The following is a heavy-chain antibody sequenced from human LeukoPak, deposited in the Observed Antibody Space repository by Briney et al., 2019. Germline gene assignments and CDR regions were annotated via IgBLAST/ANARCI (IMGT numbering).Heavy chain of an antibody. Sequence: SQTLSLTCTVSGGSISSGGYYWSWLRQHPGTGLEWIGYIYYSGSTYYNPSLKSRVTISVDTSKNQFSLKLSSVTAADTAVYYCARDSDYYGSGSYKLYYYGMDVWGQGTTVTVSS. CDR3: ARDSDYYGSGSYKLYYYGMDV. CDR1: GGSISSGGYY. J-gene: IGHJ6*02. D-gene: IGHD3-10*01. V-gene: IGHV4-31*03. CDR2: IYYSGST.